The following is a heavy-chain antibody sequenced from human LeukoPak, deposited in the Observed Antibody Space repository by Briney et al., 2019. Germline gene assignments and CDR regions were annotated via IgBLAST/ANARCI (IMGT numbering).Heavy chain of an antibody. CDR1: GGTFSSYA. V-gene: IGHV1-69*13. D-gene: IGHD2-2*01. J-gene: IGHJ6*02. CDR3: ARYIVVVPTAMSGDYYYGMDV. CDR2: IIPIFGTA. Sequence: SVKVSCTASGGTFSSYAISWVRQAPGQGLEWMGGIIPIFGTANYAQKFQGRVTITADESTSTAYMELSSLRSEDTAVYYCARYIVVVPTAMSGDYYYGMDVWGQGTTVTVSS.